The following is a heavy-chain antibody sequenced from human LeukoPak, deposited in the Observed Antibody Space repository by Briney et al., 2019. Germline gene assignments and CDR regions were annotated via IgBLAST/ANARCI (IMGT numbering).Heavy chain of an antibody. V-gene: IGHV4-61*02. CDR3: AREQWLPYFDY. CDR1: GGSISSGSYY. CDR2: IYIGGST. Sequence: SEALSLTCTVSGGSISSGSYYWSWIRQPAGKGLEWIGRIYIGGSTNYNPSLKSRVTISKDTSKNQFSLKLSSVTAADTAVYYCAREQWLPYFDYWGQGTLVTVSS. D-gene: IGHD6-19*01. J-gene: IGHJ4*02.